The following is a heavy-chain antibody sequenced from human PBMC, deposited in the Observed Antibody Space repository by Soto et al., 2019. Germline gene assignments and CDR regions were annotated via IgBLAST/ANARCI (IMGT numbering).Heavy chain of an antibody. Sequence: SDSLALGRTVCGGSMSSYFCAWIRQPPGKGLEWIGYIYYSGSTNYNPSLKSRVTISVDTSKNQFSLKLSSVTAADTAVYYCARGRGRKVFGVLGYYYGMDVWGQGTTVTVSS. CDR1: GGSMSSYF. CDR2: IYYSGST. J-gene: IGHJ6*02. D-gene: IGHD3-3*01. V-gene: IGHV4-59*07. CDR3: ARGRGRKVFGVLGYYYGMDV.